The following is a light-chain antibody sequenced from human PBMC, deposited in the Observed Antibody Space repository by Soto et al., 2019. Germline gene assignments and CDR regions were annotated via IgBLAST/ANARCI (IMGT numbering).Light chain of an antibody. J-gene: IGKJ1*01. CDR3: KQRADGLWT. Sequence: ESVFTQSPATLSLSPGERATLSCRAIQDVNYALAWYQQKPGQPPRLLIYEASNRATCIPVMFTGGGSGTDFTLTITSLEPEDFAVYYWKQRADGLWTFGQGTKVEIK. CDR1: QDVNYA. CDR2: EAS. V-gene: IGKV3-11*01.